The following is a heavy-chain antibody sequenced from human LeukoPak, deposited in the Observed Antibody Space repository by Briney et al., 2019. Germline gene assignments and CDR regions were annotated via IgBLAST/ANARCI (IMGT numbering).Heavy chain of an antibody. J-gene: IGHJ3*02. Sequence: PGGSLRLSCAASGFTFSSYAMSWVRQAPRKGLEWVSAISGSGGSTYYAYSVKGRFTISRDNSKNTLYLQMNSLRAEDTAVYYCAKGAYYYGSGPDPDDAFDIWGQGTMVTVSS. V-gene: IGHV3-23*01. CDR3: AKGAYYYGSGPDPDDAFDI. CDR2: ISGSGGST. CDR1: GFTFSSYA. D-gene: IGHD3-10*01.